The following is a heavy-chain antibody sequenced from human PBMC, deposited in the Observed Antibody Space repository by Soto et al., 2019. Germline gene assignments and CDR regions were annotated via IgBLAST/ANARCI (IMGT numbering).Heavy chain of an antibody. CDR3: AREKVKSTVTTDYYYYYLDV. CDR1: GFTFSSYW. V-gene: IGHV3-7*01. Sequence: EVQLVESGGGLVQPGGSLRLSCAASGFTFSSYWMSWVRQAPGKGLEWVANIKQDGSEKYYVDSVKGRFTISRDNAKNSLYLQMNSLRAEDTAVYYCAREKVKSTVTTDYYYYYLDVWGKGTTVTVSS. D-gene: IGHD4-17*01. CDR2: IKQDGSEK. J-gene: IGHJ6*03.